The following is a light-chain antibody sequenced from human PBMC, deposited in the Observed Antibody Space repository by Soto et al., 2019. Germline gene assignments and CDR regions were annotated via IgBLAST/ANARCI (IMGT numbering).Light chain of an antibody. CDR3: CAYADTLYV. CDR1: SSDVGSYKD. V-gene: IGLV2-11*01. CDR2: DVS. Sequence: QSALTQPRSVSGSPGQSVTISCTGTSSDVGSYKDVSWHQHHPGKVPKLMIYDVSERPSGVPDRFSGSKSGNTASLTISGLQAEDEANYYCCAYADTLYVFGTGTKVTVL. J-gene: IGLJ1*01.